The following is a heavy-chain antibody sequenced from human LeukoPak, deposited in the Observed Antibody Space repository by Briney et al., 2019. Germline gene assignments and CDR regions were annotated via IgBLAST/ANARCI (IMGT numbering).Heavy chain of an antibody. CDR1: GVSFNDYY. CDR2: INHSGYT. J-gene: IGHJ4*02. V-gene: IGHV4-34*01. Sequence: SETLSLTCAVSGVSFNDYYWSWVRQTPGKGLEWIGEINHSGYTNDSPSLKSRVTLSIATSRKQFSLNLTSVTVADTGIYYCTRMTTGHDYWGQGTLVTVSS. D-gene: IGHD4-17*01. CDR3: TRMTTGHDY.